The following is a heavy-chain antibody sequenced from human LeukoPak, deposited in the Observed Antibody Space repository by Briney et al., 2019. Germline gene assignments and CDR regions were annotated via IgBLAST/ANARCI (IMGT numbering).Heavy chain of an antibody. J-gene: IGHJ4*02. CDR3: ARGLPVAGFTDY. V-gene: IGHV4-39*07. D-gene: IGHD6-19*01. CDR2: IYYSGST. Sequence: SETLSLTCTVSGGSISSGTYYWGWVRQPPGKGLEWIASIYYSGSTNYNPSLKSRVTISVDTSKNQFSLKLSSVIAADTAVYYCARGLPVAGFTDYWGQRTLVTVSS. CDR1: GGSISSGTYY.